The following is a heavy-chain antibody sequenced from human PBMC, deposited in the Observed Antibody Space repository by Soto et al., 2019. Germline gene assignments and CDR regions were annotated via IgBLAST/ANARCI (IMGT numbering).Heavy chain of an antibody. CDR1: DESLSDYY. J-gene: IGHJ5*02. CDR2: IHPSGST. Sequence: QVQLHQWGAGLLKPSETLSLTCAVFDESLSDYYYTWTRQPPGKGLEWIGEIHPSGSTHYNPSLTTRVTLSQDTSKKPFSLPWLSVTAADTAVYYCSRGIDAYKGGRTWGQGTLVTVSS. D-gene: IGHD1-1*01. V-gene: IGHV4-34*01. CDR3: SRGIDAYKGGRT.